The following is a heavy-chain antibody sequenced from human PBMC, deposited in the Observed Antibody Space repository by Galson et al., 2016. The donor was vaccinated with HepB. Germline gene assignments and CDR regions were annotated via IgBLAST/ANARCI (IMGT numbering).Heavy chain of an antibody. CDR3: ARETRSFLERSYFDY. V-gene: IGHV3-21*01. D-gene: IGHD1-1*01. J-gene: IGHJ4*02. CDR1: GFTFSSYS. CDR2: ISSSSSYI. Sequence: SLRLSCAASGFTFSSYSMNWVRQAPGKGLEWVSSISSSSSYIYYADSVKGRFTISRDNAKNSLYLQMNSLRAEDTAVYYSARETRSFLERSYFDYWGQGTLVTVSS.